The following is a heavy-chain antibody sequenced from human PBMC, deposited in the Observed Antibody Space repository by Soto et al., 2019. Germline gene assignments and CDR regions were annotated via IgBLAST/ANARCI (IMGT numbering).Heavy chain of an antibody. CDR2: IIPVLGLA. CDR1: GGTFSTYS. D-gene: IGHD2-15*01. J-gene: IGHJ3*02. V-gene: IGHV1-69*02. Sequence: QVQLVQSGAEVKKPGSSVKVSCKASGGTFSTYSITWVRQAPGQGPEWMGRIIPVLGLANYAQKFHGRVTITADKSTSTAYMELSSLRSEETAVYYCAKEAYCSAGSCLDDAFDIWGQGTMVTVSS. CDR3: AKEAYCSAGSCLDDAFDI.